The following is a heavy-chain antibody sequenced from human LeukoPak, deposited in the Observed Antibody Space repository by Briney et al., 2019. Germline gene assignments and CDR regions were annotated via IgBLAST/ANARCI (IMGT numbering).Heavy chain of an antibody. CDR1: GDSISSYY. CDR2: IYDSGKT. Sequence: PSETLSLTCTVSGDSISSYYWSWVRQPPGKGLEWIGYIYDSGKTNYHASLISRVTISVDTSKNQFSLKLTSVTPADTAVYYCARGGGTLDYWGQGTLVTVSS. CDR3: ARGGGTLDY. D-gene: IGHD3-16*01. V-gene: IGHV4-59*01. J-gene: IGHJ4*02.